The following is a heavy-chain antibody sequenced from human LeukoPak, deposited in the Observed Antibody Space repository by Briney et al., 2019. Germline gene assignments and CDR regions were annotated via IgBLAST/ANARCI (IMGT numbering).Heavy chain of an antibody. J-gene: IGHJ5*02. CDR2: IYYSGST. V-gene: IGHV4-39*01. Sequence: SETLSLTCTVSGGSINRDIYYWGWIRQPPGKGLEWIGSIYYSGSTYYNPSLESRVTISVDTSKNQFSLKLSSVTAADTAVYYCARLTTDSTYHSGWFDPWGQGTRVTVSS. CDR3: ARLTTDSTYHSGWFDP. CDR1: GGSINRDIYY. D-gene: IGHD3-22*01.